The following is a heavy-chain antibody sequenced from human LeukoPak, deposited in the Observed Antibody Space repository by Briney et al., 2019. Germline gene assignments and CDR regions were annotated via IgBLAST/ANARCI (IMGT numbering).Heavy chain of an antibody. Sequence: GGSLRLSCAASGFTFSSYGMHWVRQAPGKGLEWVAVISYDGSNKYYADSVKGRFTISRDNSKNTLYLQMNSLRAEDTAVYYCARDFDYGDLDAFDIWGQGTMVTVSS. CDR3: ARDFDYGDLDAFDI. D-gene: IGHD4-17*01. J-gene: IGHJ3*02. V-gene: IGHV3-30*03. CDR1: GFTFSSYG. CDR2: ISYDGSNK.